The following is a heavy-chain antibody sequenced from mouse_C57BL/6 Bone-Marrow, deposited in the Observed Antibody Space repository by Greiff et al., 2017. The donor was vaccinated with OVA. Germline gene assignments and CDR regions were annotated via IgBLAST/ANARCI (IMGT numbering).Heavy chain of an antibody. CDR1: GFNIKNTY. Sequence: EVQLVESVAELVRPGASVKLSCTASGFNIKNTYMHWVKQRPEQGLEWIGRIDPANGNTKYAPKFQGKATITADTSSNTAYLQLSSLTSEDTAIYYCARRQLRLPNYFDYWGQGTTLTVSS. D-gene: IGHD3-2*02. V-gene: IGHV14-3*01. J-gene: IGHJ2*01. CDR3: ARRQLRLPNYFDY. CDR2: IDPANGNT.